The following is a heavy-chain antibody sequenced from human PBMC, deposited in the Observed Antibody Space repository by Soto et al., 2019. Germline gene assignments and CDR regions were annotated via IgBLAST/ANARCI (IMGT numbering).Heavy chain of an antibody. V-gene: IGHV1-8*01. CDR3: ARGELLWFGELLR. CDR1: GYTFTSYE. J-gene: IGHJ4*02. Sequence: QVQLVQSGAEVKKPGASVKVSCKASGYTFTSYEINWVRQTTGQGLEWMGWMNPNSGDTGYAQKFQGRVTMTRNTSISTAYMELSSLRSEDTAVYYCARGELLWFGELLRWGQGTLVTVSS. CDR2: MNPNSGDT. D-gene: IGHD3-10*01.